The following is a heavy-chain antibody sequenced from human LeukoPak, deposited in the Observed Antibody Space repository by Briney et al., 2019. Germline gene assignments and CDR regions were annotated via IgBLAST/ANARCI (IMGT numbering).Heavy chain of an antibody. CDR3: ARDPITMTPSSYGMDV. Sequence: PGRSLRLSCAASGFTFSSYGMHWVRQAPGRGLEWVAVIWYDGGNKYYADSVKGRFTISRDNSKNTLYLQMNSLRAEDTAVYYCARDPITMTPSSYGMDVWGQGTTVTVSS. D-gene: IGHD3-22*01. CDR2: IWYDGGNK. J-gene: IGHJ6*02. CDR1: GFTFSSYG. V-gene: IGHV3-33*01.